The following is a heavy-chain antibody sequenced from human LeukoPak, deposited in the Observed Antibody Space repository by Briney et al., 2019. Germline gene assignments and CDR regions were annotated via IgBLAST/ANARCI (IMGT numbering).Heavy chain of an antibody. CDR3: GRDSKKVPAARFDY. CDR2: IWYDGSDK. V-gene: IGHV3-33*01. Sequence: GRSLRLSCAASGFIFSSYGMHWVRQAPGKGLEWVAVIWYDGSDKYYADSVKGRFTISRDNSMNTLYLQMNSLRAEDTAVYYCGRDSKKVPAARFDYWGQGALVTVSS. CDR1: GFIFSSYG. J-gene: IGHJ4*02. D-gene: IGHD2-2*01.